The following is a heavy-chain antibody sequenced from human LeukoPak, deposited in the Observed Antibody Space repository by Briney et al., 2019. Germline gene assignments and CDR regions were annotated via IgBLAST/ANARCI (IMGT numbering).Heavy chain of an antibody. CDR1: GFTFSSYS. CDR3: ARDAGLVVVITTSNYFDY. J-gene: IGHJ4*02. V-gene: IGHV3-21*01. Sequence: GGSLRLSCAASGFTFSSYSMNWVRQAPGKGLEWVSSISSSSSYIYYADSVKGRFTISRHNAKNSVYLQMNSLRAEDTAVYYCARDAGLVVVITTSNYFDYWGQGTLVTVSS. D-gene: IGHD3-22*01. CDR2: ISSSSSYI.